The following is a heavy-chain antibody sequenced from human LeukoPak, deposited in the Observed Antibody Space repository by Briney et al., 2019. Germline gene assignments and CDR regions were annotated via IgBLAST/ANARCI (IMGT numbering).Heavy chain of an antibody. CDR1: GLTFSIHW. V-gene: IGHV3-7*01. D-gene: IGHD6-13*01. CDR3: AKALLGYSSSWGYWFDP. J-gene: IGHJ5*02. CDR2: INQDGSDK. Sequence: PGGSLRLSCAASGLTFSIHWMNWVRQAPGKGLECVANINQDGSDKYYVDSVKGRFTISRDNTKNSLYLQMNSLRAEDTAVYYCAKALLGYSSSWGYWFDPWGQGTLVTVSS.